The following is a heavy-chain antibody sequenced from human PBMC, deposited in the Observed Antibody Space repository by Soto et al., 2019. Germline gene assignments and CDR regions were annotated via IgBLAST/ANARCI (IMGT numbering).Heavy chain of an antibody. D-gene: IGHD3-3*01. CDR1: GYTFTSYG. CDR3: ARDYYDFWSGYPVFDY. V-gene: IGHV1-18*01. J-gene: IGHJ4*02. Sequence: QVQLVQSGAEVKKPGASVKVSCKASGYTFTSYGISWVRQAPGQGLEWMGWISAYNGNTNYAQKLQGRVTMTTDTSTSTADMELRSLRSDDTAVYYCARDYYDFWSGYPVFDYWGQGTLVTVSS. CDR2: ISAYNGNT.